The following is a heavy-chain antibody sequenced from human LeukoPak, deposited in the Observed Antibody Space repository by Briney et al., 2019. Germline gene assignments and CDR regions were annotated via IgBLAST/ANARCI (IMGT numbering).Heavy chain of an antibody. CDR2: IWSDGTEK. Sequence: GGSLRLSCAASGFTYSHHGMHWVRQAPGKGLEGVAVIWSDGTEKYYADSVKGRFTISRDNSKNTLYLEMNSLRGEDTAVYYCAKDAERGFDYSNSLEYWGLATLVTVSS. D-gene: IGHD4-11*01. J-gene: IGHJ4*02. V-gene: IGHV3-33*03. CDR1: GFTYSHHG. CDR3: AKDAERGFDYSNSLEY.